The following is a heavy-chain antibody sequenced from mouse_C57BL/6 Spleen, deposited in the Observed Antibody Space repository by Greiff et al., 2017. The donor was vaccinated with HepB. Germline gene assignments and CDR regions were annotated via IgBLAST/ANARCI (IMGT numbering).Heavy chain of an antibody. CDR3: TGCSSYPYYYAMDY. J-gene: IGHJ4*01. CDR1: GFTFSNYW. Sequence: EVKLVESGGGLVQPEGSMKLSCVASGFTFSNYWMNWVRQSPEKGLEWVAQIRLKSDNYATHYAEAVKGRFTISRDDSKSSVYLQMNNLRAEDTGIYYCTGCSSYPYYYAMDYWGQGTSVTVSS. D-gene: IGHD1-1*01. CDR2: IRLKSDNYAT. V-gene: IGHV6-3*01.